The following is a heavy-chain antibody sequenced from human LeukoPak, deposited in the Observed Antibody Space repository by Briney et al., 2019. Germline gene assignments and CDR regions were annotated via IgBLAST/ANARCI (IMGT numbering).Heavy chain of an antibody. Sequence: ASVKVSCKAFGYTFTSYYMHWVRQAPGQGLEWMGIINPSGGSTSYAQKFQGRVTITRDTSASTAYMELSSLRSEDMAVYYCARDVDTAMVYWAFDIWGQGTMVTVSS. D-gene: IGHD5-18*01. V-gene: IGHV1-46*01. J-gene: IGHJ3*02. CDR3: ARDVDTAMVYWAFDI. CDR1: GYTFTSYY. CDR2: INPSGGST.